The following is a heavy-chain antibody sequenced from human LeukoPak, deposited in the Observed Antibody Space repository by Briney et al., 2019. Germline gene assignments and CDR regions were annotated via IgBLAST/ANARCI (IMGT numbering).Heavy chain of an antibody. Sequence: SETLSLTCRVSGASINSGSNYWGWIRQPPGKTLEWIGSIYSSGSTYYNPSLKSRVIIIIDTPKNHFSLKLSSVTAADTAVYYCARIAVAGSVDYWGQGTLVTVSS. V-gene: IGHV4-39*07. J-gene: IGHJ4*02. CDR3: ARIAVAGSVDY. CDR1: GASINSGSNY. D-gene: IGHD6-19*01. CDR2: IYSSGST.